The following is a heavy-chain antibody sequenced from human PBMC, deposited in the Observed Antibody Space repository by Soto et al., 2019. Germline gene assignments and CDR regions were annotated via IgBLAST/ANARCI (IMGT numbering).Heavy chain of an antibody. CDR3: AKDLYSSGWDGFDY. D-gene: IGHD6-19*01. CDR1: GFTLSTYG. Sequence: EVQLLESGGGLVQPGGSLRLSCAASGFTLSTYGMSWVRQAPGKGLGWVSGFRGSGGSTYYADSVKGRFSISRDNSKNTVHLQMNSLRGEDTAVYYCAKDLYSSGWDGFDYWGQGILVTVSS. J-gene: IGHJ4*02. CDR2: FRGSGGST. V-gene: IGHV3-23*01.